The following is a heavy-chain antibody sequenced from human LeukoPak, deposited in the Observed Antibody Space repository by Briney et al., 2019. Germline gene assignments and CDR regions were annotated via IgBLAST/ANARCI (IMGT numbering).Heavy chain of an antibody. CDR1: GYTLTELS. V-gene: IGHV1-24*01. Sequence: ASVKVSCKVSGYTLTELSMHWVRQAPGKGLEWMGGFDPEDAETIYTQKFQGRVTMTEDTSTDTAYMELSSLRSEDTAVYYCATGGGGSYPYWGQGALVTVSS. CDR3: ATGGGGSYPY. J-gene: IGHJ4*02. CDR2: FDPEDAET. D-gene: IGHD1-26*01.